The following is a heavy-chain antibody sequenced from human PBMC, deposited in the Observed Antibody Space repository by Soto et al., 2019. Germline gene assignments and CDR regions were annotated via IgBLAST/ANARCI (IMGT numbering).Heavy chain of an antibody. V-gene: IGHV1-3*01. Sequence: GAAVKVSCKTHGYTFSDYAIHWVRQAPGQRLEWMGWINAGNGNTKYSQKFQGRVTITRDTSASIAYMDLNSLRSEETAVYYCTGGPPNWGFDSWGQGTPVTVSS. CDR1: GYTFSDYA. CDR3: TGGPPNWGFDS. J-gene: IGHJ5*01. CDR2: INAGNGNT. D-gene: IGHD7-27*01.